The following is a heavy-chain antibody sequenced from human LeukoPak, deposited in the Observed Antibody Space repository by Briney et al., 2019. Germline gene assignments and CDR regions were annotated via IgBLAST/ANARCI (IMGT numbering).Heavy chain of an antibody. D-gene: IGHD3-16*01. J-gene: IGHJ6*02. CDR2: MNQDGSAK. V-gene: IGHV3-7*01. Sequence: PGGSLRLSCAASGFTFSDSWMSWVRQAPGKGLEGVANMNQDGSAKGYVDSVKGRFTISRDNARNSLYLQMSSLRPEDTAVHYCATYTHWVAGDVWGQGTTVTVSS. CDR3: ATYTHWVAGDV. CDR1: GFTFSDSW.